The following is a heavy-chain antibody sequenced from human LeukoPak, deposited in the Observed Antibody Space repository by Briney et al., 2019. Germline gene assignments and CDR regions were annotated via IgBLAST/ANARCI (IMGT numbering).Heavy chain of an antibody. J-gene: IGHJ4*02. CDR3: AKARSGSYSFDY. D-gene: IGHD1-26*01. V-gene: IGHV3-23*01. CDR2: ISGSGGST. CDR1: GFTFTSYA. Sequence: GGSLRLSCAASGFTFTSYAMSWVRQAPGKGLEWVSAISGSGGSTYYADSVKGRFTISRDNSKNTPYLQMNSLRAEDTAVYYCAKARSGSYSFDYWGEGALVTVS.